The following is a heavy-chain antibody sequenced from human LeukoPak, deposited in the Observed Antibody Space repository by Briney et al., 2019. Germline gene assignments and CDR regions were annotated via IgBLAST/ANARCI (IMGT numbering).Heavy chain of an antibody. CDR2: ISYDGSNK. Sequence: PGGSLRPTCAASGFTFSSYAMHWVRQAPGKGLEWVAVISYDGSNKYYADSVKGRFTISRDNSKNTLYLQMNRLRAEDTAVYYCAKDPYSSGPYNWFDPWGQGTLVTVSS. J-gene: IGHJ5*02. CDR3: AKDPYSSGPYNWFDP. V-gene: IGHV3-30*04. D-gene: IGHD6-19*01. CDR1: GFTFSSYA.